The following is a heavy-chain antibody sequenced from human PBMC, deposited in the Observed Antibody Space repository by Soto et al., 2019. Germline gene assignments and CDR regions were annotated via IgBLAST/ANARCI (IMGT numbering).Heavy chain of an antibody. CDR2: IYYSGHT. V-gene: IGHV4-39*03. D-gene: IGHD3-10*01. CDR1: DGSISSTYYY. Sequence: SETLSLTCTVSDGSISSTYYYWGWIRQPPGKGLQWIGSIYYSGHTYYNPSLKSRVTISVDTPMNQFSLKLSSVTAADTAVYYCTTDWPRLGSGSYYWGQGTLVTVSS. CDR3: TTDWPRLGSGSYY. J-gene: IGHJ4*02.